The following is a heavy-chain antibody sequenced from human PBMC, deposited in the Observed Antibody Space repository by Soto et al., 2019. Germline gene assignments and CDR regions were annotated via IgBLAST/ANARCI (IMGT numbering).Heavy chain of an antibody. CDR2: IYYSGST. D-gene: IGHD3-10*01. J-gene: IGHJ6*03. CDR1: GGSISSGGYY. Sequence: PSETLSLTCTVSGGSISSGGYYWSWIRQHPGKGLEWIGYIYYSGSTYYNPSLKSRVTISVDTSKNQFSLKLSSVTAADTAVYYCARANKRFGELNYYYMDVWGKGTTVTVSS. V-gene: IGHV4-31*03. CDR3: ARANKRFGELNYYYMDV.